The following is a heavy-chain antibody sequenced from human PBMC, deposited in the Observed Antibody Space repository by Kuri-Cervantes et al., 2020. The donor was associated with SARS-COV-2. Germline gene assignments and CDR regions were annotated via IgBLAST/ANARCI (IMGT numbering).Heavy chain of an antibody. J-gene: IGHJ4*02. CDR2: IYYSGNT. D-gene: IGHD3-9*01. V-gene: IGHV4-39*01. CDR1: GGSLSSDNHY. CDR3: YSAHFFDWAIDY. Sequence: SETLSLTCLVSGGSLSSDNHYWGWIRQPPGKGLEWIGNIYYSGNTYYNPSLKSRVTISADTAKNQFSLKVTSVTAADTAVYYCYSAHFFDWAIDYCGQGTLVTVSS.